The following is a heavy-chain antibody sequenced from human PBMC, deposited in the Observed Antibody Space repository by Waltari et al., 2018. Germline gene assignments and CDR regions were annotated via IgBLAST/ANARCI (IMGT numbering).Heavy chain of an antibody. CDR3: AKGMYSGSSAAFDI. D-gene: IGHD1-26*01. CDR2: ISWNSGSI. J-gene: IGHJ3*02. CDR1: GFTFDDYA. Sequence: EVQLVESGGGLVQPGRSLRLSCAASGFTFDDYAMPWVRQAPGKGLEWVSGISWNSGSIGYADSVKGRFTISRDNAKNSLYLQMNSLRAEDTALYYCAKGMYSGSSAAFDIWGQGTMVTVSS. V-gene: IGHV3-9*01.